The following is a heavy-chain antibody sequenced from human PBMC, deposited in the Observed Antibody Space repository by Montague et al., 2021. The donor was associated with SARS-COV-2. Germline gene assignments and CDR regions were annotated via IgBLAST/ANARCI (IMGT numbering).Heavy chain of an antibody. V-gene: IGHV4-4*07. CDR2: MHSTGKT. CDR3: ARDRFDFGAGRQGTIDF. CDR1: GDSITNHY. D-gene: IGHD3-10*01. J-gene: IGHJ4*02. Sequence: SETLSLTCSVSGDSITNHYWSWIRQPAGKGLEWIGRMHSTGKTNFSPFFSSRLTVSADTSKNQFSLKLTSVTAADTAIYFCARDRFDFGAGRQGTIDFWGQGTLVTVSS.